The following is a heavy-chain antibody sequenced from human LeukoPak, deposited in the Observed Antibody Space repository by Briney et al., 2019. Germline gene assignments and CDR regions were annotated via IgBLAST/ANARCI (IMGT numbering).Heavy chain of an antibody. V-gene: IGHV1-69*06. J-gene: IGHJ6*03. CDR3: ARVVGLTGYSSSWYSGYYYYMDV. Sequence: SVKASCKASGGTFSSYAISWVRQAPGQGLEWMGGIIPIFGTTNYAQKFQDRVTITADKSTSTAYMELSSLRSEDTAVYYCARVVGLTGYSSSWYSGYYYYMDVWGKGTTVTVSS. CDR2: IIPIFGTT. D-gene: IGHD6-13*01. CDR1: GGTFSSYA.